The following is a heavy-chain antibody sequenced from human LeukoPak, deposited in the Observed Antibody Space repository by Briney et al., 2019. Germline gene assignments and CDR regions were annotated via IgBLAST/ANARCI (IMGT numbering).Heavy chain of an antibody. CDR2: INHSGST. J-gene: IGHJ4*02. Sequence: SETLSLTCAVYGGSFSGYYWSWIRQPPGKGLEWIGEINHSGSTNYNPSLKSRVTISVDTSKNQFSLKLSSVTAADTAVYYCARGFPPYDYVWGSYRLYYFDYWGQGTLVTVSS. CDR1: GGSFSGYY. D-gene: IGHD3-16*02. CDR3: ARGFPPYDYVWGSYRLYYFDY. V-gene: IGHV4-34*01.